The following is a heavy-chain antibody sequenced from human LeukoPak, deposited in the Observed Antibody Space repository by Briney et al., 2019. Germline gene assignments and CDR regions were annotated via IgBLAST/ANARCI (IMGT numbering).Heavy chain of an antibody. J-gene: IGHJ5*01. V-gene: IGHV4-59*11. CDR1: GASISDHY. CDR3: ARGSNWFDS. CDR2: IYYSGRS. Sequence: PSETLSLTCNVSGASISDHYWTWIRQPPGKGLEWLGYIYYSGRSNLNPSLKSRLTISMDTSKNQFSLRLSSVTAADTAVYYCARGSNWFDSWGRGTLVTVSS.